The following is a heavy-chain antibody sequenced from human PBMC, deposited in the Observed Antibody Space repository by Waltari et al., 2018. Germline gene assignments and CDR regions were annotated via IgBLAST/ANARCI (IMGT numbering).Heavy chain of an antibody. J-gene: IGHJ4*02. CDR3: ARDGIAVAGITYYFDY. V-gene: IGHV1-46*01. D-gene: IGHD6-19*01. CDR2: INPSGGST. CDR1: GYPFTSYY. Sequence: QVQLVQSGAEVKKPGASVKVSCKASGYPFTSYYMHWVRQAPGQGLEWMGIINPSGGSTSYAQKFQGRVTMTRDTSTSTVYMELSSLRSEDTAVYYCARDGIAVAGITYYFDYWGQGTLVTVSS.